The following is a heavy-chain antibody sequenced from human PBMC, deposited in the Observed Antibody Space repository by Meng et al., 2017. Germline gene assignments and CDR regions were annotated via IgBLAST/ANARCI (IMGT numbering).Heavy chain of an antibody. Sequence: QLVDSGGGLVTPGGSLTLSCAASGFTFSSYAMHWVRQAPGKGLEWVAVISYDGSNKYYADSVKGRFTISRDNSKNTLYLQMNSLRAEDTAVYYCARGRAALQWLADWGQGTLVTVSS. CDR1: GFTFSSYA. CDR3: ARGRAALQWLAD. D-gene: IGHD6-19*01. CDR2: ISYDGSNK. V-gene: IGHV3-30*01. J-gene: IGHJ4*02.